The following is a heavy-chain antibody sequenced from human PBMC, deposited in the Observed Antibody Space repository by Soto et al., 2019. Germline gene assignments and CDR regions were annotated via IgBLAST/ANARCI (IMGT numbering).Heavy chain of an antibody. CDR1: GFTFSSYW. Sequence: GSLRLSCAASGFTFSSYWMHWVRQAPGKGLVWVSRINSDGSRTTYADSVKGHVTISADKSISTAYLQWSSLKASDTAMYYCARLSSLGGMDVWGQGTTVTVSS. V-gene: IGHV3-74*01. J-gene: IGHJ6*02. CDR2: INSDGSRT. CDR3: ARLSSLGGMDV.